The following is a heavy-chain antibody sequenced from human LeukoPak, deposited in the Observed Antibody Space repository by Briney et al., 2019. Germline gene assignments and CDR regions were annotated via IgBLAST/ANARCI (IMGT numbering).Heavy chain of an antibody. CDR3: ARSRSRTRLGYCSSTSCYGSDV. J-gene: IGHJ6*02. D-gene: IGHD2-2*01. V-gene: IGHV4-39*07. Sequence: SETLSLTCTVSGGSISSSYYYWGWIRQPPGKGLEWIGSIYSSGSTYYNPSLKSRVTISVDTSKNQFSLKLSSVTAADTAVYYCARSRSRTRLGYCSSTSCYGSDVWGQGTTVTVSS. CDR1: GGSISSSYYY. CDR2: IYSSGST.